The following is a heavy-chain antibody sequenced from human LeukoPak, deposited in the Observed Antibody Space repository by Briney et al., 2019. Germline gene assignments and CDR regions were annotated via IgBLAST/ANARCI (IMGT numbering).Heavy chain of an antibody. CDR3: ARFYAGLATTEIDY. CDR1: GFTFSSYS. Sequence: GGSLRLSCAASGFTFSSYSMNWVRQAPGKGLEWVSSISSSSSYIYYADSVKGRFTISRDNAKNSLYLQMNSLRAEDTAVYYCARFYAGLATTEIDYWGQGTLVTVSS. J-gene: IGHJ4*02. CDR2: ISSSSSYI. V-gene: IGHV3-21*01. D-gene: IGHD5-24*01.